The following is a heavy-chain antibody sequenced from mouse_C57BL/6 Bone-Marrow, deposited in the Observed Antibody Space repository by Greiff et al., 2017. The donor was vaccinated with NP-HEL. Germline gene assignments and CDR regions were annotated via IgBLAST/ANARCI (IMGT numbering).Heavy chain of an antibody. Sequence: QVQLQQSGAELVKPGASVKLSCKASGYTFTSYRMQWVKQRPGQGLEWIGEIDPSDSYTNYNQKFKGKATLTVDTSSSTAYMQLSSLTSEDSAVYYCARRYYGFDYWGQGTTLTVSS. D-gene: IGHD1-1*01. CDR2: IDPSDSYT. J-gene: IGHJ2*01. CDR3: ARRYYGFDY. V-gene: IGHV1-50*01. CDR1: GYTFTSYR.